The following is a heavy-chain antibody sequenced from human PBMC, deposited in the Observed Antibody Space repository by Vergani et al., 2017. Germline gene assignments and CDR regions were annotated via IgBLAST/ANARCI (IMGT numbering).Heavy chain of an antibody. J-gene: IGHJ3*02. Sequence: QVQLVQSGAEVKKPGSSVKVSCKASGGTFSSYAISWVRQAPGQGLEWMGRIIPIFGTANYAQKFQGRVTITADESTNTAYMELSSLRSEDTAVYYCARETLPCSSTSCYRASDAFDIWGQGTMVTVSS. D-gene: IGHD2-2*02. CDR2: IIPIFGTA. V-gene: IGHV1-69*13. CDR1: GGTFSSYA. CDR3: ARETLPCSSTSCYRASDAFDI.